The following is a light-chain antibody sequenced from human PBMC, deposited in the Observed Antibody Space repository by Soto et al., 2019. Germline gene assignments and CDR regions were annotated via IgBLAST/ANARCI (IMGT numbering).Light chain of an antibody. J-gene: IGKJ5*01. CDR2: GAS. CDR3: QQRSNWTIT. CDR1: QSVRSN. V-gene: IGKV3-11*01. Sequence: EIVMTQSPATVSVSPGERATLSCRNSQSVRSNLAWYHQTPGQAPRLIIYGASNRETGIPDRFSGSGSGTDFTLTISRLEPEDFAVDYCQQRSNWTITFGQGTRLEIK.